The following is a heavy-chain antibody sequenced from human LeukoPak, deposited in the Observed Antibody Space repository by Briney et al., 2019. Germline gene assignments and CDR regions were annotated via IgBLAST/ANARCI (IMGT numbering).Heavy chain of an antibody. Sequence: GGSLRLSCAASGFTFSSYWMSWVRQAPGKGLEWVANIKQDGSEKYYVDSVKGRFTISRDNAKNSLYLQMNSLGAEDTAVYYCARGVTVVVITTVDNSVLDYWGQGTLVTVSS. CDR2: IKQDGSEK. CDR1: GFTFSSYW. J-gene: IGHJ4*02. V-gene: IGHV3-7*01. CDR3: ARGVTVVVITTVDNSVLDY. D-gene: IGHD2-21*01.